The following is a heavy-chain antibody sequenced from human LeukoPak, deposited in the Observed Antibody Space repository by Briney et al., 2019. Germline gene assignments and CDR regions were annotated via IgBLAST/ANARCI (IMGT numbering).Heavy chain of an antibody. Sequence: GASVKVSCKASGYTFTGYYMHWVRQAPGQGLEWMGWINPNSGGTNYAQKFQGRVTMTRDTSTSTVYMELSSLRSEDTAVYYCARDTRSMYYYYMDVWGKGTTVTISS. CDR3: ARDTRSMYYYYMDV. J-gene: IGHJ6*03. D-gene: IGHD6-13*01. CDR1: GYTFTGYY. V-gene: IGHV1-2*02. CDR2: INPNSGGT.